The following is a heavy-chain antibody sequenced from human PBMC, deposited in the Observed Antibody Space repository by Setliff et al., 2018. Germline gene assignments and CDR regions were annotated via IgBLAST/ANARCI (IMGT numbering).Heavy chain of an antibody. CDR1: GGSISSHY. J-gene: IGHJ4*02. Sequence: PSETLSLTCTVSGGSISSHYWSWIRQPPGKGLEWIGSIYHSGSTYYNPSLKSRVTISVDRSKNQFSLRLTSVTDADTALYYCTVYNTGSSKDHYWGQGTPVTVSS. CDR2: IYHSGST. D-gene: IGHD2-8*02. CDR3: TVYNTGSSKDHY. V-gene: IGHV4-59*04.